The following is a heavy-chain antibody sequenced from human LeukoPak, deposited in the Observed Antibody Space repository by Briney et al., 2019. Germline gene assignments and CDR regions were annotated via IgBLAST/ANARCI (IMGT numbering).Heavy chain of an antibody. Sequence: SGTLSLTCAVYGGSFSGYYWSWIRQPPGKGLEWIGEINHSGSTNYNPSLKSRVTISVDTSKNQFSLKLSSVTAADTAVYYCARGKSRRLTSHALDYWGQGTLVTVSS. D-gene: IGHD2-2*01. V-gene: IGHV4-34*01. CDR2: INHSGST. J-gene: IGHJ4*02. CDR3: ARGKSRRLTSHALDY. CDR1: GGSFSGYY.